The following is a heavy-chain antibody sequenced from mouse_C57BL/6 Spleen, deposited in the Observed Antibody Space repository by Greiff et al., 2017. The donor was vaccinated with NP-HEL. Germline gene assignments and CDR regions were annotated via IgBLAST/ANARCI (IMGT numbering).Heavy chain of an antibody. D-gene: IGHD2-5*01. V-gene: IGHV11-2*01. CDR1: GFTFSGYW. CDR2: INSDGSAM. J-gene: IGHJ4*01. CDR3: ERVTYYSNYGYAMDY. Sequence: EVMLVETGGGLVQPGGSRGFSCEGSGFTFSGYWMSWVRQTPGKTLEWIGDINSDGSAMNYAPSIKDRSTIFRDNDKSTLYLQMSNVRSADTATYFCERVTYYSNYGYAMDYWGQGTSVTVSS.